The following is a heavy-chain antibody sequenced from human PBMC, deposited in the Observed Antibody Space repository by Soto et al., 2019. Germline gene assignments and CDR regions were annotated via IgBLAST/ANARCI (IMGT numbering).Heavy chain of an antibody. D-gene: IGHD2-21*01. V-gene: IGHV3-11*06. CDR1: GFPFNDYY. CDR3: VRGGGGGLFEH. J-gene: IGHJ4*02. Sequence: QVHLVESGGGLVKPGGSLRLSCATSGFPFNDYYMTWIRQAPGKGLEWLSHISPKSTVRNYADSVKGRFTISRDNTESSLFLQMNSLGVDDTAVYSCVRGGGGGLFEHWGQGVLVTVSS. CDR2: ISPKSTVR.